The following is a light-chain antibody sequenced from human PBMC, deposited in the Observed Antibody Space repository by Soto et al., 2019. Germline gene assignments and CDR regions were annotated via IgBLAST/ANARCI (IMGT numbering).Light chain of an antibody. CDR1: QSVSSNY. Sequence: EIVLTQSPDTLSLSPGESATLSCRASQSVSSNYLAWYQQKPGRAPRLLIYGASSRATGIPDRFSGSGSGTDLTLTISRLESEDFAVFYCQQYDNSITFGQGTRLEIE. J-gene: IGKJ5*01. CDR3: QQYDNSIT. CDR2: GAS. V-gene: IGKV3-20*01.